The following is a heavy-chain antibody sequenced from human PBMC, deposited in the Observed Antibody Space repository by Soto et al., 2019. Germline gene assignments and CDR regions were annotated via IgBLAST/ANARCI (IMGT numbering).Heavy chain of an antibody. Sequence: ASVKVSCKASGCTFSSYAISWVRQAPGQGLEWMGGIIPIFGTANYAQKFQGRVTITADESTSTAYMELSSLRSEDTAVYYCARGPYSGSFLPFDPWGQGTLVTVSS. J-gene: IGHJ5*02. CDR3: ARGPYSGSFLPFDP. D-gene: IGHD1-26*01. V-gene: IGHV1-69*13. CDR2: IIPIFGTA. CDR1: GCTFSSYA.